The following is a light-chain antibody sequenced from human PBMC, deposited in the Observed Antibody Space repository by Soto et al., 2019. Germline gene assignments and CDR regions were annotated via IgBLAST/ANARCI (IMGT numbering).Light chain of an antibody. CDR3: KSYAGSNTYV. CDR1: KNDIGVYDF. V-gene: IGLV2-8*01. J-gene: IGLJ1*01. Sequence: QSALTQPPSASGYPGQSVTISCTGTKNDIGVYDFVSWYQHHPGKAPRLIIYEVVQRPSGVPDRFSGSKSGNTASLTVSGLQAADEGDYFCKSYAGSNTYVFGSGTKLTVL. CDR2: EVV.